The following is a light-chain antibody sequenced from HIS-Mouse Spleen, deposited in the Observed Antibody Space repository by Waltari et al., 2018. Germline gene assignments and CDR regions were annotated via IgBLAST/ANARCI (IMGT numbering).Light chain of an antibody. CDR3: YSTDSSGNHRV. CDR1: ALPKKY. Sequence: SYELTQPPSVSVSPGQTARITCSGAALPKKYAYRYQQKTGQAPVLVTYEDSKRPSGIPERFSGSSSGTMATLTISGAQVEDEADYYCYSTDSSGNHRVFGGGTKLTVL. J-gene: IGLJ2*01. CDR2: EDS. V-gene: IGLV3-10*01.